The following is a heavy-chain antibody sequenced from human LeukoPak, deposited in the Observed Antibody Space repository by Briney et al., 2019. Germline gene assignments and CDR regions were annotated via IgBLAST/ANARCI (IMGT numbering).Heavy chain of an antibody. CDR1: GVSISSYS. V-gene: IGHV4-59*08. Sequence: SETLSLTCTVSGVSISSYSWSWIRQPPGKGLEWIGYIYNTGSTNYNPSLKSRVTTSVDTSKNQFSLRLSSVTAADTAVYYCAGSSKYYYVAFGYWGQGTLVTVSS. D-gene: IGHD3-22*01. J-gene: IGHJ4*02. CDR3: AGSSKYYYVAFGY. CDR2: IYNTGST.